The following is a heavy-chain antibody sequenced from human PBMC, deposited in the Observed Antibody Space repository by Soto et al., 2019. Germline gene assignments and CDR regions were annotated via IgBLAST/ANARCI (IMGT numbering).Heavy chain of an antibody. Sequence: EVQLLESGGGLVQPGGSLRLSCAASGFTISSYAMSWVRQAPGKGLEWVSAISGSGGSTYYADSEKGWFTLSRDNSKTTLYLQMNCLRADDTAVYYCAKDHKSTMVRGNAFDIWGQGTMVTVSS. V-gene: IGHV3-23*01. D-gene: IGHD3-10*01. CDR1: GFTISSYA. CDR2: ISGSGGST. J-gene: IGHJ3*02. CDR3: AKDHKSTMVRGNAFDI.